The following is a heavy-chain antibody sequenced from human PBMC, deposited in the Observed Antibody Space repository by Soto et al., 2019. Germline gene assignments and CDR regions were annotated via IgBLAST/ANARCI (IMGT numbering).Heavy chain of an antibody. CDR1: GFTFSSYS. J-gene: IGHJ3*02. CDR3: ARDDPTGTHLDAFDT. Sequence: GGSLRLSCAASGFTFSSYSMNWVRQAPGKGLEWVSSISSSSYIYYADSVKGRFTISRDNAKNSLYLQMNSLRAEDTAVYYCARDDPTGTHLDAFDTWGQGTMVTVSS. CDR2: ISSSSYI. V-gene: IGHV3-21*01. D-gene: IGHD1-1*01.